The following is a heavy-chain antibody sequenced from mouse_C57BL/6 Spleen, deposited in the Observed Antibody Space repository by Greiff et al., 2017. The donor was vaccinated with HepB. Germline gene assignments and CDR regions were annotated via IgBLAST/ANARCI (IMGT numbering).Heavy chain of an antibody. D-gene: IGHD1-1*01. CDR1: GYSFTDYN. J-gene: IGHJ4*01. V-gene: IGHV1-39*01. CDR3: ARRDTTVVEGYAMDY. CDR2: INPNYGTT. Sequence: EVQLKQSGPELVKPGASVKISCKASGYSFTDYNMNWVKQSNGKSLEWIGVINPNYGTTSYNQKFKGKATLTVDQSSSTAYMQLNSLTSEDSAVYYCARRDTTVVEGYAMDYWGQGTSVTVSS.